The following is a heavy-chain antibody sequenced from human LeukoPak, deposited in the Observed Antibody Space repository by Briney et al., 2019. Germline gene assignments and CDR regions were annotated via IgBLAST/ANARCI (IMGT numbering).Heavy chain of an antibody. CDR1: GGSISSYY. J-gene: IGHJ4*02. Sequence: SETLSVTCTVSGGSISSYYWSWIRQPPGKGLEWIGYIYYSGSTNYNPSLKSRVTISVDTSKNQFSLKLSSVTAADTAVYYCARDLVTMVRGSGLGYWGQGTLVTVSS. V-gene: IGHV4-59*01. CDR2: IYYSGST. D-gene: IGHD3-10*01. CDR3: ARDLVTMVRGSGLGY.